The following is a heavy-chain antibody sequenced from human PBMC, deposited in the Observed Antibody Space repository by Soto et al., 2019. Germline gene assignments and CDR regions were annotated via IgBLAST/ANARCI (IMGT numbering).Heavy chain of an antibody. Sequence: EILCPPGSVPGAAISSYDWSWIRQPPGKGLEWIGYIYYSGSTNYNPSLKSRVVILVDTSKNQFSLKRSSVTAADTAVYYCASKPKAAGTSYFDYWGQGTLVTVSS. V-gene: IGHV4-59*01. CDR1: GAAISSYD. J-gene: IGHJ4*02. D-gene: IGHD6-13*01. CDR2: IYYSGST. CDR3: ASKPKAAGTSYFDY.